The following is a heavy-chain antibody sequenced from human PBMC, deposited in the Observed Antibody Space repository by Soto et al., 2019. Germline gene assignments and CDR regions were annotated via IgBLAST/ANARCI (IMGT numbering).Heavy chain of an antibody. CDR3: VKDRGSGFYYYGMDV. Sequence: GGSLRLSCAASGFTFDDYAMHWVRQAPGKGLEWVSGISWNSGSIGYADSVKGRFTISRDNAKNSLYLQMNSLRAEDTALYYCVKDRGSGFYYYGMDVWGQGTTVTVSS. CDR1: GFTFDDYA. D-gene: IGHD6-19*01. V-gene: IGHV3-9*01. J-gene: IGHJ6*02. CDR2: ISWNSGSI.